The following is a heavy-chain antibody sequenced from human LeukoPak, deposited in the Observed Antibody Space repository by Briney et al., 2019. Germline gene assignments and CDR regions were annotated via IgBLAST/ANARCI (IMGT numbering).Heavy chain of an antibody. D-gene: IGHD2-2*01. J-gene: IGHJ6*03. V-gene: IGHV4-4*07. CDR2: IYGSGGT. CDR3: ARVVVVVPAATLGPSTDYYYYYMDV. Sequence: SETLSLTCTVSGGSISSYYWSWIRQPAGKGLEWIGRIYGSGGTNYNSSLKSRVTMSADTSKNQFSLKLSSVTAADTAVYYCARVVVVVPAATLGPSTDYYYYYMDVWGKGTTVTVSS. CDR1: GGSISSYY.